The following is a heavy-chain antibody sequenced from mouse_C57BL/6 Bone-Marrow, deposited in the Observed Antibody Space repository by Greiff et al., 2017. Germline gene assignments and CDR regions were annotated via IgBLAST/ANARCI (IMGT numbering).Heavy chain of an antibody. Sequence: QVQLQQPGAELVKPGASVKLSCKASGYTFTSYWMHWVKQRPGQGLEWIGMIHPNSGSTNYNEKFKSKATLTVDKSSSTAYMQLSSLTSEDSAVYYCARSSPYYDSSYWYFDVWGTGTTVTVSS. CDR3: ARSSPYYDSSYWYFDV. J-gene: IGHJ1*03. CDR1: GYTFTSYW. V-gene: IGHV1-64*01. CDR2: IHPNSGST. D-gene: IGHD1-1*01.